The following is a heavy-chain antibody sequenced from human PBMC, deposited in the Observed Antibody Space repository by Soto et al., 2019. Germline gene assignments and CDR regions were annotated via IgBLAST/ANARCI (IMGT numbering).Heavy chain of an antibody. J-gene: IGHJ4*02. V-gene: IGHV3-21*01. CDR3: ARDIDYGDYNADY. CDR2: ISSSSSYI. Sequence: GSLRLSCAASGFTFSSYSMNWVRQAPGKGLEWVSSISSSSSYIYYADSVKGRFTISRDNAKNSLYLQMNSLRAEDTAVYYCARDIDYGDYNADYWGQGTLVTVSS. D-gene: IGHD4-17*01. CDR1: GFTFSSYS.